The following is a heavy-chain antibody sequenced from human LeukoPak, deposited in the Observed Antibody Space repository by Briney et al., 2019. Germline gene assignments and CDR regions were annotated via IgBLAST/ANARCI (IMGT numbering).Heavy chain of an antibody. Sequence: PSETLSLTCTVSGGSISSYYWSWIRQPPGKGLEWIGYIYYSGSTNYNPSLKSRVTISVDTSKNQFSLKLSSVTAADTAVYYCARAGDFWSGYPGTNAFDIWGQGTMVTVSS. D-gene: IGHD3-3*01. CDR3: ARAGDFWSGYPGTNAFDI. CDR1: GGSISSYY. V-gene: IGHV4-59*01. J-gene: IGHJ3*02. CDR2: IYYSGST.